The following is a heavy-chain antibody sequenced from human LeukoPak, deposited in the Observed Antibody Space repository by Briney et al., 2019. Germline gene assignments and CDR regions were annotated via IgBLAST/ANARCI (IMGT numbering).Heavy chain of an antibody. D-gene: IGHD6-19*01. CDR2: INTDGSST. Sequence: GGSLRLSCAASGFTFSSYWMHWVRQAPGKGLVWVSRINTDGSSTSYADSVKGRFTISRDNAKNTLYLQMNSLRAEDTAVYYCARESIAVAGTDYWGQGTLVTVSS. V-gene: IGHV3-74*01. J-gene: IGHJ4*02. CDR1: GFTFSSYW. CDR3: ARESIAVAGTDY.